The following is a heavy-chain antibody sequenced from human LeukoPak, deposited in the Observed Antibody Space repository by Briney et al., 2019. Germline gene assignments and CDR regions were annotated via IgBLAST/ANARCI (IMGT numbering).Heavy chain of an antibody. CDR1: GCCFTSYW. Sequence: GESLKISCKGSGCCFTSYWIGWVRQMPGKGLEWMGIIYPGDSDTRYSPSFQGQVTISADKSISTAYLQWSSLKASDTAMYYCARRVYGSGSYPYFDYWGQGTLVTVSS. J-gene: IGHJ4*02. V-gene: IGHV5-51*01. CDR3: ARRVYGSGSYPYFDY. CDR2: IYPGDSDT. D-gene: IGHD3-10*01.